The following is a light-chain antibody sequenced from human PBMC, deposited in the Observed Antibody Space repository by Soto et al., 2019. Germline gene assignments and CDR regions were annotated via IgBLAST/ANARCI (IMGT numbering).Light chain of an antibody. J-gene: IGLJ2*01. CDR2: GNN. CDR1: SSNIGAGYD. V-gene: IGLV1-40*01. Sequence: QPVLSRPPSVSGAPGQRVTISCTGSSSNIGAGYDVHWYQQLPGTAPKLLIYGNNNRPSGVPDRFSGSKSGTSASLAITGLQAEDEADYYCLSYDSSLSGSRVFGGGTKVTVL. CDR3: LSYDSSLSGSRV.